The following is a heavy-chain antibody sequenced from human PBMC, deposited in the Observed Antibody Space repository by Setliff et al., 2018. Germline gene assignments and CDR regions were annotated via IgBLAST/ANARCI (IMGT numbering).Heavy chain of an antibody. CDR2: ISAHSGNA. J-gene: IGHJ4*02. CDR3: SRLVRYCTATTCQRASGAEI. Sequence: ASVKVSCKTSGYTFTDYGIAWVRQAPGQGLEWMGWISAHSGNAYYTPKLHGRVTLTTDTSTSTAYMELRSLGSDDTAVYYCSRLVRYCTATTCQRASGAEIWGQGTPVTVSS. D-gene: IGHD2-8*02. CDR1: GYTFTDYG. V-gene: IGHV1-18*01.